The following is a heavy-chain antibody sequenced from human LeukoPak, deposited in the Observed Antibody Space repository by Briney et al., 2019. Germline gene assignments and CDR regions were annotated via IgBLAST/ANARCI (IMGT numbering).Heavy chain of an antibody. CDR2: INHSGST. V-gene: IGHV4-34*01. D-gene: IGHD3-16*02. CDR1: GGSFSGYY. CDR3: ASRFWGSSRYRDKNWFDP. Sequence: PSETLSLTCAVYGGSFSGYYWSWIRQPPGKGLEWIGEINHSGSTNYNPSLKSRVTISVDTSKNQFSLKLSSVTAADTAVYYCASRFWGSSRYRDKNWFDPWGQGTLVTVSS. J-gene: IGHJ5*02.